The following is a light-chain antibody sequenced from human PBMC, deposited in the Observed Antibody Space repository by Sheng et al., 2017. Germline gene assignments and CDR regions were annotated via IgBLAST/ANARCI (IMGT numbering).Light chain of an antibody. CDR3: SSLTSSSSIV. CDR1: SSDVGRYNS. V-gene: IGLV2-14*01. J-gene: IGLJ1*01. CDR2: DVY. Sequence: QSALTQPASVSGSPGQSITISCTGTSSDVGRYNSVSWFQQYPGKAPKLMIYDVYDRPSGVSDRFSGSKSGNTASLTISGLQAEDEADYYCSSLTSSSSIVFGIGYQGHRP.